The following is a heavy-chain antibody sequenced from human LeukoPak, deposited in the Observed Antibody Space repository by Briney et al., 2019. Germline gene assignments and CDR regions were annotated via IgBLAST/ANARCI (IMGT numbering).Heavy chain of an antibody. V-gene: IGHV4-39*07. J-gene: IGHJ5*02. D-gene: IGHD3-22*01. CDR3: ARGIVVVILDENWFDP. Sequence: SETLSLTCTVSGGSITSTSYYWGWIRQPPGKGLEWIGSIYYSGSTYYNPSLKSRVTISVDTSKNQFSLKLSSVTAADTAVYYCARGIVVVILDENWFDPWGQGTLVTVSS. CDR2: IYYSGST. CDR1: GGSITSTSYY.